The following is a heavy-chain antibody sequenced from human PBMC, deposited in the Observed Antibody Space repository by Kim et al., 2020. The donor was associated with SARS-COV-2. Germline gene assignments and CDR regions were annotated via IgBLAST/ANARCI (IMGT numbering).Heavy chain of an antibody. Sequence: RSGYTNYAGSVKGRFTIARENAKNSLYLQMNSLRAEDTAVYYCARGDLDYWGQGTLVTVSS. CDR2: RSGYT. V-gene: IGHV3-11*05. CDR3: ARGDLDY. J-gene: IGHJ4*02.